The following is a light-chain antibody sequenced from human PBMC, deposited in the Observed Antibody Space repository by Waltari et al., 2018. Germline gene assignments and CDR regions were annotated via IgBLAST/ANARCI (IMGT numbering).Light chain of an antibody. J-gene: IGLJ3*02. V-gene: IGLV4-69*01. CDR3: QTGGHGTWV. CDR1: SGHSTNI. CDR2: VNSDGSH. Sequence: QLVLTQSPSASASLGASVKLTCTLSSGHSTNIIAWHQQQPEKGPRYWMKVNSDGSHSKGDQIPDHFSGSSSGAEHYLTISSLQSEDEADYYCQTGGHGTWVFGGGTKLTVL.